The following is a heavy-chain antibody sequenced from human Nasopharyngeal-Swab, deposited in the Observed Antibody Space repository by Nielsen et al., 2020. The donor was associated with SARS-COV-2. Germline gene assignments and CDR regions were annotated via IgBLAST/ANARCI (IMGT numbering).Heavy chain of an antibody. CDR3: ARDHPSGYSQDS. J-gene: IGHJ4*02. CDR1: GFVFSNYY. V-gene: IGHV3-7*05. D-gene: IGHD5-18*01. CDR2: ISPDGTGT. Sequence: GGSLRLSCGASGFVFSNYYMHWARPTPGKGLEFVASISPDGTGTTYVDSVKGRFTISRDNAKSSLSLQMNSLRPEDTAVYYCARDHPSGYSQDSWGQGTQVTVSS.